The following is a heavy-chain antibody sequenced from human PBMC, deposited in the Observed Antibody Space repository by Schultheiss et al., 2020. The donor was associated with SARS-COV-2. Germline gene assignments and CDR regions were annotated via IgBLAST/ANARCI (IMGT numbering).Heavy chain of an antibody. J-gene: IGHJ6*02. CDR2: ISPYNGNT. CDR1: DYTFTNYG. D-gene: IGHD2-2*01. V-gene: IGHV1-18*01. CDR3: ARGYCSSTSCYSYADGMDV. Sequence: ASVKVSCKASDYTFTNYGITWVRQAPGQGLEWLGWISPYNGNTNYAQKLQGRVTMTTDTSTSTAYMELRSLRSDDTAVYYCARGYCSSTSCYSYADGMDVWGQGTTVTVSS.